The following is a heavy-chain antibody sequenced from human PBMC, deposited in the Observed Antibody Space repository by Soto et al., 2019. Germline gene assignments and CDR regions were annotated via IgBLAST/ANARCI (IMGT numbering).Heavy chain of an antibody. J-gene: IGHJ4*02. V-gene: IGHV1-2*02. Sequence: ASVKVSCRASGYTFTGDYMHWVRQAPGQGLEWMGWINPNSGGTNYAQKFQGRVTMTRDTSISTAYMELSRLRSDDTAVYYCATTLTISYFDYWGQGTLVTVSS. CDR1: GYTFTGDY. CDR3: ATTLTISYFDY. CDR2: INPNSGGT.